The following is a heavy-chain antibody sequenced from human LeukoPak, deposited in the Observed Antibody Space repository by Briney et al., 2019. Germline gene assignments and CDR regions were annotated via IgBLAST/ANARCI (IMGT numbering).Heavy chain of an antibody. V-gene: IGHV1-2*02. CDR1: GYTFTGYY. CDR3: ARESIILTGLDY. Sequence: ASVKVSCKASGYTFTGYYMHWVRDAPGQRVECMGWINPNSGGTNYAQKFQGRVTMTRDTSISTAYMELSRLRSDDTAVYYCARESIILTGLDYWGQGTLVTVSS. CDR2: INPNSGGT. D-gene: IGHD3-9*01. J-gene: IGHJ4*02.